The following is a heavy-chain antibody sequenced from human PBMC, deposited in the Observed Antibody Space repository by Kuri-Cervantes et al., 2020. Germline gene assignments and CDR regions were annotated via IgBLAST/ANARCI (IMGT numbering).Heavy chain of an antibody. J-gene: IGHJ6*03. CDR3: ARDPGTYHPYYDFWSGYYENYMDV. V-gene: IGHV1-18*01. Sequence: ASVKVSCKASGGTFSSYAISWVRQAPGQGLEWMGWISAYNGNTYYAQKLQGRVTMTTHTSTSTVYMELRSLRSDDTAVYYCARDPGTYHPYYDFWSGYYENYMDVWGKGTTVTVSS. CDR2: ISAYNGNT. D-gene: IGHD3-3*01. CDR1: GGTFSSYA.